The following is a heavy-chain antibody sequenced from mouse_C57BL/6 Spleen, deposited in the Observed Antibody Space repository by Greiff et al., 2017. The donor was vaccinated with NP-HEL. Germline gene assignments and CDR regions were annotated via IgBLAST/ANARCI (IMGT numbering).Heavy chain of an antibody. J-gene: IGHJ2*01. D-gene: IGHD2-1*01. V-gene: IGHV1-50*01. CDR1: GYTFTSYW. CDR2: IDPSDSYT. Sequence: QVQLQQPGAELVKPGASVKLSCKASGYTFTSYWMPWVKQRPGQGLEWIGEIDPSDSYTNYNQKFKGKATLTVDTSSSTAYMQLSSLTSEDSAVYYCARGGNYYFDYWGQGTTLTVSS. CDR3: ARGGNYYFDY.